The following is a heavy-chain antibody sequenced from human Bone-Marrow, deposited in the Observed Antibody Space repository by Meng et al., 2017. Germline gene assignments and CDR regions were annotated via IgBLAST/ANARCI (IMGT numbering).Heavy chain of an antibody. Sequence: SETLSLTCTVSGGSISSYYWSWIRQPPGKGLEWIGYIYYSGITYYNASLKNRLTISVDTSKNQFSLRLQSVTAADTAVYYCARDPVAAAGSNRFDNWGQGTLVTVSS. J-gene: IGHJ4*02. D-gene: IGHD6-13*01. V-gene: IGHV4-59*12. CDR1: GGSISSYY. CDR3: ARDPVAAAGSNRFDN. CDR2: IYYSGIT.